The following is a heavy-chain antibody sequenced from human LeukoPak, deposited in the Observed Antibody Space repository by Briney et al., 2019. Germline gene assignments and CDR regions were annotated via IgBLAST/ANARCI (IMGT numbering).Heavy chain of an antibody. CDR3: ARDSPGYGAYVS. V-gene: IGHV3-7*01. D-gene: IGHD5-12*01. J-gene: IGHJ1*01. CDR2: IKEDGSRE. CDR1: GFTFSTCW. Sequence: GVYLRLSCAASGFTFSTCWMTWVRQAPGKGLEWVANIKEDGSREYYVDSVKGRFTISRDNAKNSLYLQMDSLTAEDTAVYYCARDSPGYGAYVSWGQGTLVSVSS.